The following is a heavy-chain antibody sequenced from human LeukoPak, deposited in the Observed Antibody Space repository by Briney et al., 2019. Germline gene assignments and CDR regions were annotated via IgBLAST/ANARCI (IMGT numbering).Heavy chain of an antibody. V-gene: IGHV5-51*01. CDR2: IYSGDSDT. J-gene: IGHJ4*02. CDR1: GYSFTSYW. D-gene: IGHD3-22*01. Sequence: GESLKISCKGSGYSFTSYWIGWVRQMPGKGLEWMGIIYSGDSDTRYSPSFQGQVTISADKSISTAYLQWSSLKASDTAMYYCARGRDDYYDSSGYCDYWGQGTLVTVSS. CDR3: ARGRDDYYDSSGYCDY.